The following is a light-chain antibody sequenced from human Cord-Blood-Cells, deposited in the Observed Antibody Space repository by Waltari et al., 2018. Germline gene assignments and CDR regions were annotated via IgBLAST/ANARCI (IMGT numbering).Light chain of an antibody. CDR2: DVS. CDR1: SSDVGGYNY. V-gene: IGLV2-11*01. CDR3: CSYAGSYTGV. J-gene: IGLJ1*01. Sequence: QSALTQPRSVSGSPGQSVTISCTGTSSDVGGYNYVSWYHQHPGKAPKLMIYDVSKRLSGVPDRFSGSKSGNTASLTISGLQAEDEADYYCCSYAGSYTGVFGTGTKVTVL.